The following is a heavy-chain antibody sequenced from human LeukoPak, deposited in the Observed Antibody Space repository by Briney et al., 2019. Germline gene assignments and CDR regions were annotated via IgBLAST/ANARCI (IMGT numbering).Heavy chain of an antibody. CDR3: ARGDYDILTGYYSYYYYGMDV. J-gene: IGHJ6*02. Sequence: ASVKVSCKASGYTFTSYGISWVRQAPGQGLEWMGWISAYNGNTNYAQKLQGRVTMITDTSTSTAYMELRSLRSDDTAVYYCARGDYDILTGYYSYYYYGMDVWGQGTTVTVSS. V-gene: IGHV1-18*01. CDR2: ISAYNGNT. CDR1: GYTFTSYG. D-gene: IGHD3-9*01.